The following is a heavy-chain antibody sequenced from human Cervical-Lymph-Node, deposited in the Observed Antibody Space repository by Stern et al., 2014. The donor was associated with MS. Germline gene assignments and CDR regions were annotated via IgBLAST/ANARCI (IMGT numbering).Heavy chain of an antibody. CDR2: IGPDGSMQ. V-gene: IGHV3-33*01. J-gene: IGHJ4*02. CDR3: ARQVQGPYYLDH. CDR1: GFSFRTYG. Sequence: VQLVESGGGVVQPGRSLRLSCAASGFSFRTYGLHWVRQAPGKGLEWVGGIGPDGSMQNYADSGKGRFTISRDNSKNTLNLQMNSLSAEDTAVYYCARQVQGPYYLDHWGQGTLVTVSS.